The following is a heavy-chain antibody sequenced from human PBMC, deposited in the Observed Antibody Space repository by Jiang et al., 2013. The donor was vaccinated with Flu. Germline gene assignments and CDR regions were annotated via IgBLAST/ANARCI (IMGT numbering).Heavy chain of an antibody. Sequence: SGAEVKKPGASVKVSCKASGYTFTRYGISWVRQAPGQGLEWMGWISADNGHTNYVQKFQGRVTMTTDPSTSTAYMELRSLRSDDTAVYYCARILGFGERGAFHIWGQGTVVTVSS. V-gene: IGHV1-18*04. CDR1: GYTFTRYG. J-gene: IGHJ3*02. D-gene: IGHD3-10*01. CDR3: ARILGFGERGAFHI. CDR2: ISADNGHT.